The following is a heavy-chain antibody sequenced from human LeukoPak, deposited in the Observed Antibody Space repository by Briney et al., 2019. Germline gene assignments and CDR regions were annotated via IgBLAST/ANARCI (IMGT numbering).Heavy chain of an antibody. CDR1: GGSISSYY. V-gene: IGHV4-4*07. J-gene: IGHJ6*03. Sequence: KPSETLSLTCTVSGGSISSYYWSWLRQPAGKGLEWIGRIYTSGSTNYNPSLKSRVTMSVDTSKNQFSLKLSSVAAADTAVYYCARDRFTMVRGVICGYYYYYYMDVWGKGTTVTVSS. D-gene: IGHD3-10*01. CDR2: IYTSGST. CDR3: ARDRFTMVRGVICGYYYYYYMDV.